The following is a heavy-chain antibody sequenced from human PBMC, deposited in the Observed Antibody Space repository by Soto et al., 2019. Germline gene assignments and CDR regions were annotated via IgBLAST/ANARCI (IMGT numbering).Heavy chain of an antibody. J-gene: IGHJ6*02. V-gene: IGHV1-69*06. Sequence: QVQLVQSGAEVKKPGSSVKVSCKASGGTFSSYAISWVRQAPGQGLEWMGGIIPIFGTANYAQKFQGRVTITADKSARTAYMELSSRTSEDTAVYYCARDLWDIVVVPAAGGMDVWGQGTTVTVS. CDR2: IIPIFGTA. CDR3: ARDLWDIVVVPAAGGMDV. CDR1: GGTFSSYA. D-gene: IGHD2-2*01.